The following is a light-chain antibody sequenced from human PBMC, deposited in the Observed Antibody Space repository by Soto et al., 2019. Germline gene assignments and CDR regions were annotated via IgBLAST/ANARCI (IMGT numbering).Light chain of an antibody. V-gene: IGKV3-15*01. J-gene: IGKJ4*02. CDR2: DTS. Sequence: EIVMTQSPATLSLSPGERATLSCRASQSVGSTLAWYQQRTGQAPRLLIYDTSTRAIGVPARFSGSGAEAEFTLTITSLQAEDFADYYCQQYKIWPPEHTVGGGTEVEI. CDR3: QQYKIWPPEHT. CDR1: QSVGST.